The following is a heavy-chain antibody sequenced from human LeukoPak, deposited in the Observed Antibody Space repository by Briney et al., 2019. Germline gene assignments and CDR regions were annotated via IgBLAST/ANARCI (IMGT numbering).Heavy chain of an antibody. J-gene: IGHJ4*02. Sequence: GGSLRLSCAASGFTFSSYWMSWVRQAPGKGLEWVANIKQDGSEKYYVDSVKGRFTISRDNAKNSLYLQMNSLRAEDTAVYYCARVSHGYYYDSSGYYFDYWGQGTLVTVSS. V-gene: IGHV3-7*01. D-gene: IGHD3-22*01. CDR1: GFTFSSYW. CDR3: ARVSHGYYYDSSGYYFDY. CDR2: IKQDGSEK.